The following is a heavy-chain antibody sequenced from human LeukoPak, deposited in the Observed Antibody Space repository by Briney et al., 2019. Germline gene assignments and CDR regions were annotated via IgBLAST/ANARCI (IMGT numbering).Heavy chain of an antibody. CDR2: ISYIGTT. CDR1: GDSFSRHY. V-gene: IGHV4-59*11. D-gene: IGHD4-17*01. CDR3: ARDLDTVTNGFDI. Sequence: PSETLSLTCAVSGDSFSRHYWTWIRQAPGRGLEWIGYISYIGTTNYNPSLKSRVAISIDTSKNQFSLKLTSVTTADTAVYYCARDLDTVTNGFDIWGLGTMVSVSS. J-gene: IGHJ3*02.